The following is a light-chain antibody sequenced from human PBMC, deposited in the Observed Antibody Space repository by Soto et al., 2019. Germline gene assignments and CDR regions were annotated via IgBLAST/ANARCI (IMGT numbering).Light chain of an antibody. Sequence: DIQMTQSPSTLSASVGDRVTITCRASQTISSWLAWYQQKPGKAPKLLIYKASTLKSGVPSRLSGSGSGTEFTLTIRSLQPDDFATYYCQQYNSYWTFGQGTKVDIK. CDR2: KAS. CDR1: QTISSW. J-gene: IGKJ1*01. CDR3: QQYNSYWT. V-gene: IGKV1-5*03.